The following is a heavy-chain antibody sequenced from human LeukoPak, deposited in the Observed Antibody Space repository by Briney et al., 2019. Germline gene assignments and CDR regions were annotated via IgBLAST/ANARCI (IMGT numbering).Heavy chain of an antibody. J-gene: IGHJ6*02. V-gene: IGHV3-21*01. D-gene: IGHD2-2*01. CDR3: ARDMGPAAMGYYYGMDV. Sequence: GGSLRLSCAASGFTFSSYSMNWVRQAPGKGLEWVSSISSSSSYIYYADSVKGRFTISRDNAKNSLYLQMNSLRAEDTAVYYCARDMGPAAMGYYYGMDVWGQGTTVTVSS. CDR1: GFTFSSYS. CDR2: ISSSSSYI.